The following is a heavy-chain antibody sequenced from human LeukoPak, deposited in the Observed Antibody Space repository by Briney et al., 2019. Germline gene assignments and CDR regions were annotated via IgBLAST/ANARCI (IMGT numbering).Heavy chain of an antibody. CDR1: GYTFTGYY. CDR2: INPNSGGT. CDR3: ARTSSSGYYYYY. D-gene: IGHD3-22*01. Sequence: ASVKVSCKASGYTFTGYYMHWVRRAPGQGLEWMGWINPNSGGTNYAQKFQGRVTMTRDTSISTAYMELSRLRSDDTTVYYCARTSSSGYYYYYWGQGTLVTVSS. V-gene: IGHV1-2*02. J-gene: IGHJ4*02.